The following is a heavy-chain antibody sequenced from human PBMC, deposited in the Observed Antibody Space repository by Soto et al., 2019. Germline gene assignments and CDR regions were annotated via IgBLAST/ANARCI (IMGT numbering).Heavy chain of an antibody. D-gene: IGHD2-15*01. V-gene: IGHV3-23*01. J-gene: IGHJ4*02. CDR1: GFTFSSYA. CDR3: AKGSRGCSGGSCYSGPYFDY. Sequence: EVQLLESGGGLVQPGGSLRLSCAASGFTFSSYAMSWVRQAPGKGLEWVSAISGSGGSTYYADSVKGRFTISRDNSKHSLYLQMHSLRAEDTAVYYCAKGSRGCSGGSCYSGPYFDYWGQGTLVTVSS. CDR2: ISGSGGST.